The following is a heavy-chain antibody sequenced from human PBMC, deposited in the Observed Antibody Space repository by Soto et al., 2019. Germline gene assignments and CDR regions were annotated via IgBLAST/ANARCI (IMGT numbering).Heavy chain of an antibody. V-gene: IGHV1-18*01. CDR1: GYTFTSYG. J-gene: IGHJ4*02. Sequence: ASVKVSCKASGYTFTSYGISWVRQAPGQGLEWMGWISAYNGNTNYAQELQGRVTMTTDTSTSTAYMELRSLRSDDTAVYYCAREALLGYCSSTSCYARPDYWGQGTLVTVSS. CDR2: ISAYNGNT. D-gene: IGHD2-2*01. CDR3: AREALLGYCSSTSCYARPDY.